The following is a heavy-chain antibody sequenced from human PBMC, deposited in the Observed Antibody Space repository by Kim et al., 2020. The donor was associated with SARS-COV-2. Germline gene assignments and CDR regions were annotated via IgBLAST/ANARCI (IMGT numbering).Heavy chain of an antibody. CDR3: AKDISNGSGYWLGQIDY. D-gene: IGHD3-22*01. J-gene: IGHJ4*02. CDR2: ISWDGGST. CDR1: GFTFDDYA. Sequence: GGSLRLSCAASGFTFDDYAMHWVRQAPGKGLEWVSLISWDGGSTYYADSVKGRFTISRDNSKNSLYLQMNSLRAEDTALYYCAKDISNGSGYWLGQIDYCGQGTLVTVSS. V-gene: IGHV3-43D*03.